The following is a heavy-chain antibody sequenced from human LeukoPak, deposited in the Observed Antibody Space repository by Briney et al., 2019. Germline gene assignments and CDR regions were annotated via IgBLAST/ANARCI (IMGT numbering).Heavy chain of an antibody. Sequence: SETLSLTCTVSGGSISSGGYCWSWIRQPPGKGLEWIGDIFHSGSTYYNPSLKSRVTISVDTSKNQFSLKLSSVTAADTAVYYCARHEGCSSTSCPFNYWGQGTLVTVSS. CDR3: ARHEGCSSTSCPFNY. J-gene: IGHJ4*02. CDR1: GGSISSGGYC. CDR2: IFHSGST. V-gene: IGHV4-30-2*03. D-gene: IGHD2-2*01.